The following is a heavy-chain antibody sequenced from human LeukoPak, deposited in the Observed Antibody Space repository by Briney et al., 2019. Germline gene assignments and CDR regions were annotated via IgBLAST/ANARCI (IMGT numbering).Heavy chain of an antibody. CDR3: ARDIETIFGVDHGDV. J-gene: IGHJ6*04. D-gene: IGHD3-3*01. V-gene: IGHV1-46*01. CDR1: GYTFTSYY. Sequence: GASVNVSCKASGYTFTSYYMHWVRQAPGQGLEWMGIINPSGGSTSYAQKFQGRVTMTRDTSTSTVYMELSRLRSDDTAVYYCARDIETIFGVDHGDVWGKGTTVTVSS. CDR2: INPSGGST.